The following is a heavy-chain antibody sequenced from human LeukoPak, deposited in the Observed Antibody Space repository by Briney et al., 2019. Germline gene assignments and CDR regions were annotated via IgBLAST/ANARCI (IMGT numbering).Heavy chain of an antibody. Sequence: GGSLRLSCAASGFTFSSYAMSWVRQAPGKGLEWVSGISGSDGSTYYADSVKGRFTISRENSKNTLYLQMNSLRAEDTAVYYCAKDSAKKYDDYWGQGTLVTVSS. V-gene: IGHV3-23*01. CDR1: GFTFSSYA. D-gene: IGHD2/OR15-2a*01. CDR2: ISGSDGST. J-gene: IGHJ4*02. CDR3: AKDSAKKYDDY.